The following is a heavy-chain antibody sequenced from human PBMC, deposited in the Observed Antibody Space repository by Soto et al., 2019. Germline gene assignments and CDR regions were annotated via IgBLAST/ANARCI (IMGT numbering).Heavy chain of an antibody. CDR2: IYHTVNT. J-gene: IGHJ3*02. CDR1: GVSIGSHS. Sequence: SETLSLTCSVSGVSIGSHSWSWIRQAPGKGPELVGYIYHTVNTKYNPALKSRVTISMDTSKNQLSLQLSSVTAADTAVYYCARLQYTVVTALDIWGQGTMVTV. V-gene: IGHV4-59*11. D-gene: IGHD2-15*01. CDR3: ARLQYTVVTALDI.